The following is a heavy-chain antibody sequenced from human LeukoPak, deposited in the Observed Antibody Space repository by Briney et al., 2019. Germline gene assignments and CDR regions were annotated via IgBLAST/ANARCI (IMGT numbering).Heavy chain of an antibody. CDR3: ASSRDGYKGYFDY. Sequence: GESLQISCKGSGYSFTSYWIGWVRQLPGKGLEWMGIIYPGDSDTRYSPSFQGQVTISADKSISTAYLQWSSLKASDTAMYYCASSRDGYKGYFDYWGQGTLVTVSS. V-gene: IGHV5-51*01. J-gene: IGHJ4*02. D-gene: IGHD5-24*01. CDR1: GYSFTSYW. CDR2: IYPGDSDT.